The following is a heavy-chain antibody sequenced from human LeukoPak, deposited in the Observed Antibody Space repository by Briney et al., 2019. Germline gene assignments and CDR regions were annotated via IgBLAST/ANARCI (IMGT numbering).Heavy chain of an antibody. J-gene: IGHJ3*02. Sequence: PSETLSLTCTVSGGSISSYYWSWIRQPPGKGLEWIGYIYYSGSTNYNPSLKSRVTISVDTSKNQFSLKLSSVTAADTAVYYCAREKLSPVTTQIGDAFDIWGQGTMVTVSS. CDR2: IYYSGST. V-gene: IGHV4-59*01. CDR3: AREKLSPVTTQIGDAFDI. D-gene: IGHD4-17*01. CDR1: GGSISSYY.